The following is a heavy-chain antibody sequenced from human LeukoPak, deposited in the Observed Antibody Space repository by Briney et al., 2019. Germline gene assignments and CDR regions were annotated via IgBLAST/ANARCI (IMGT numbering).Heavy chain of an antibody. D-gene: IGHD6-13*01. Sequence: GGSLRLSCAASEFSVGSNYMTWVRQAPGKGLEWVSLIYSGGSTYYADSVKGRFTISRDNSKNTLYLQMNSLRAEDTAVYYCARAAAAAGTDYFDYWGQGTLVTVSS. CDR1: EFSVGSNY. V-gene: IGHV3-66*01. CDR2: IYSGGST. CDR3: ARAAAAAGTDYFDY. J-gene: IGHJ4*02.